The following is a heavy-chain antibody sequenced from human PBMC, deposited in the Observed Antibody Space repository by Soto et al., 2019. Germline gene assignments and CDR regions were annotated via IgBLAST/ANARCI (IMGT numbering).Heavy chain of an antibody. J-gene: IGHJ4*02. CDR2: SYHSGST. V-gene: IGHV4-38-2*02. Sequence: TSETLSLTCGLSGCSISNGYYWGWIRQAPGKGLEWIGESYHSGSTYYNPSLKSRITMSVGPSKNPFPLKLTSVTAADTAVSFCVRDLGTGPDYWGRGTLVTVSS. CDR3: VRDLGTGPDY. CDR1: GCSISNGYY.